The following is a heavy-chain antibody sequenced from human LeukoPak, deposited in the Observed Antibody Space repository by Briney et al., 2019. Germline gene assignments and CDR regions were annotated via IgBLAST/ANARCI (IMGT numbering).Heavy chain of an antibody. D-gene: IGHD6-19*01. CDR1: GGTFSSYA. Sequence: GSSVKVSCKASGGTFSSYAISWVRQAPGQGLEWMGGIIPIFGTANYAQKLQGRVTMTTDTSTSTAYMELRSLRSDDTAVYYCARERGWHNAFDIWGQGTMVTVSS. V-gene: IGHV1-69*05. CDR2: IIPIFGTA. J-gene: IGHJ3*02. CDR3: ARERGWHNAFDI.